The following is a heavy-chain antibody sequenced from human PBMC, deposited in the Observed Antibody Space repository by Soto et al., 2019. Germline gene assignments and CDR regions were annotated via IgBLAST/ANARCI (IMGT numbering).Heavy chain of an antibody. CDR3: ARIAYDFWSGYKLPSYGMDV. CDR1: GGSVRSGTYY. Sequence: TSETLSLTCTVSGGSVRSGTYYWTWIRQPPGKGLEWIGYIYYSGSTNYNPSLQSRVTISGDTSKNQFSLKLSSVTAADTAVYYCARIAYDFWSGYKLPSYGMDVWGQGATVTVSS. J-gene: IGHJ6*02. D-gene: IGHD3-3*01. CDR2: IYYSGST. V-gene: IGHV4-61*01.